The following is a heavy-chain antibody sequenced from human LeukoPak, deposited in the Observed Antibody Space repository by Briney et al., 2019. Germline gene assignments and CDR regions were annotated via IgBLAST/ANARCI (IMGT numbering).Heavy chain of an antibody. CDR1: GGSFSGYY. D-gene: IGHD1-1*01. J-gene: IGHJ5*02. CDR2: INHSGST. V-gene: IGHV4-34*01. Sequence: SETLSLTCAVYGGSFSGYYWSWIRQPPGKGLEWIGEINHSGSTNYNPSLKSRVTISVDTSKNQFSLKLSSVTAADTAVYYCARSLDPWFDPWGQGTLVTVFS. CDR3: ARSLDPWFDP.